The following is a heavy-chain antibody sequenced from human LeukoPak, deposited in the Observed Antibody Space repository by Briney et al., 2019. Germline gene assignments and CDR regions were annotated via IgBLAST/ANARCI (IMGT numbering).Heavy chain of an antibody. V-gene: IGHV1-2*02. CDR2: INPNSGGT. D-gene: IGHD3-10*01. CDR1: GYTFTDYY. J-gene: IGHJ4*02. Sequence: GASVKVSCKASGYTFTDYYLHWVRQAPGQGLEWVGWINPNSGGTNYAQIFQGRVTMTGDTSISTAYMELSRLRSDDTAVYYCARDEGIRSYFDYWGQGTLVTVSS. CDR3: ARDEGIRSYFDY.